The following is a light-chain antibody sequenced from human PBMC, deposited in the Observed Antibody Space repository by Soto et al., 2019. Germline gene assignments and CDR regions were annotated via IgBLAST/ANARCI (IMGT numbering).Light chain of an antibody. V-gene: IGLV2-23*01. CDR1: NI. CDR3: CSYAGSYTVV. CDR2: EAN. Sequence: QSALTQPASVSGSPGQSITISCTGTNIVSWYQQHPGKAPKLMIFEANKRPSGISNRFSASKSGNTASLTISGVQPEDEADYYCCSYAGSYTVVFGGGTKLTVL. J-gene: IGLJ2*01.